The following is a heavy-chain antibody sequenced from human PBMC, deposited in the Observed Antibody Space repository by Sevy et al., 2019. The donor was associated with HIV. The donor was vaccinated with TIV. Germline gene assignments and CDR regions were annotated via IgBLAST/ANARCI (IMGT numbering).Heavy chain of an antibody. V-gene: IGHV1-24*01. J-gene: IGHJ5*02. CDR2: SDPQHGET. D-gene: IGHD2-15*01. CDR3: AIVGLRYFSGSSVYQGDWFDP. CDR1: GYTLTKLS. Sequence: ASVKVSCKVSGYTLTKLSIHWVRQAPGKGLEWMGNSDPQHGETIYAQNFQGRVTMTEDTSTDTAFMELSSLTSEDTALYYCAIVGLRYFSGSSVYQGDWFDPWGQGTLVTASS.